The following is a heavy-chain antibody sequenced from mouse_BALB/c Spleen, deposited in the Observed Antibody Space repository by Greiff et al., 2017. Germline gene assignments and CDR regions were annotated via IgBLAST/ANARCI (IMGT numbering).Heavy chain of an antibody. CDR3: ARGRGIYYDYDGCAY. J-gene: IGHJ3*01. Sequence: EVKLVESGGGLVKPGGSLKLSCAASGFTFSSYAMSWVRQTPEKRLEWVASISSGGSTYYPDSVKGRFTISRDNARNILYLQMSSLRSEDTAMYYCARGRGIYYDYDGCAYWGQGTLVTVSA. CDR1: GFTFSSYA. D-gene: IGHD2-4*01. V-gene: IGHV5-6-5*01. CDR2: ISSGGST.